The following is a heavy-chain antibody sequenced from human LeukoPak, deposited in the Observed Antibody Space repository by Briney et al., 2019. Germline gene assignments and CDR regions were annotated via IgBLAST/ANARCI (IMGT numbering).Heavy chain of an antibody. D-gene: IGHD3-10*01. CDR3: AREKRNTMVRGGLDY. V-gene: IGHV1-2*02. J-gene: IGHJ4*02. CDR1: GYTFTGYY. CDR2: INPNSGGT. Sequence: GASVKVSCKASGYTFTGYYMHWVRQAPGQGLEWMGWINPNSGGTNYAQKFQGRVTMTRDTSISTAYMELSRLRSDDTAVYYCAREKRNTMVRGGLDYWGQGTLVTASS.